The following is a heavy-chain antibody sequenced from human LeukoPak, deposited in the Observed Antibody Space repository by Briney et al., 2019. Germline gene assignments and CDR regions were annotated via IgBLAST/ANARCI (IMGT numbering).Heavy chain of an antibody. J-gene: IGHJ4*02. CDR3: VRDLVWDTGRVDY. CDR1: GFTFSSYW. D-gene: IGHD3/OR15-3a*01. V-gene: IGHV3-7*01. Sequence: GGSLRLSCAAYGFTFSSYWMSWVRQAPRKGLEWLANIKEDGSEKYYVDSVKGRFTISRDNAKNSLFLQMNSLRDEDTATYYCVRDLVWDTGRVDYWGQGTLVTVSS. CDR2: IKEDGSEK.